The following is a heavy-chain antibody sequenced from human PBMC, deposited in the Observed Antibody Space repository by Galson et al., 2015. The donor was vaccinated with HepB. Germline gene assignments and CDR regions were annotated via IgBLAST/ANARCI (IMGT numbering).Heavy chain of an antibody. CDR3: AREGVYGDYVGFAQFFGVDV. CDR2: ISVRNGDT. D-gene: IGHD2-21*02. J-gene: IGHJ6*02. Sequence: SVKVSCKASGYRFNTHGISWVRQAPGQGLEWMGWISVRNGDTKFAQNLEDRITMATDSSTNTAYMELRRLTSDDTAIYYCAREGVYGDYVGFAQFFGVDVWGQGTTVIVSS. CDR1: GYRFNTHG. V-gene: IGHV1-18*01.